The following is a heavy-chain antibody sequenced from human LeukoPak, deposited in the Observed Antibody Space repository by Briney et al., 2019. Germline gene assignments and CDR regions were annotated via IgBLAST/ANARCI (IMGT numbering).Heavy chain of an antibody. V-gene: IGHV1-18*01. CDR2: ISAYNGNT. J-gene: IGHJ4*02. Sequence: ASVKVSCKASGYTFTSYGISWVRQAPGQGLEWMGWISAYNGNTNYAQKLQGRVTMTTDTSTSTAYMELRSLRSDDTAVYYCARDLIDKGIAIFLDYWGQGTLVTVSS. CDR1: GYTFTSYG. D-gene: IGHD6-13*01. CDR3: ARDLIDKGIAIFLDY.